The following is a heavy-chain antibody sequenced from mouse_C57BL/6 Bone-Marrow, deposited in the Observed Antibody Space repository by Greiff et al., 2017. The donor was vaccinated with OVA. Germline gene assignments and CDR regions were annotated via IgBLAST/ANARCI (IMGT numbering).Heavy chain of an antibody. V-gene: IGHV3-6*01. CDR2: ISYDGSN. J-gene: IGHJ1*03. CDR3: ATYCSYWYVDV. Sequence: EVKLVESGPGLVKPSQSLSLTCSVTGYYITSGYYWNWIRQFPGNKLEWMGYISYDGSNNYNPSLKNRISITRDTSKNQFFLKLNSVTTKDTATCYCATYCSYWYVDVWGTGTTVTVSS. D-gene: IGHD2-12*01. CDR1: GYYITSGYY.